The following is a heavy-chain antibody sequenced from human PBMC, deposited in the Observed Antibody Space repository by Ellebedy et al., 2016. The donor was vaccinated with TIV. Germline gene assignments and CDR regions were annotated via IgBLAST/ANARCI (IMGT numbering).Heavy chain of an antibody. CDR1: GFTFSSYA. CDR2: LSGIDGHT. D-gene: IGHD6-13*01. Sequence: GESLKISXTTSGFTFSSYAMSWVRQAPGKGLEWVSTLSGIDGHTYYADSVKGRFTISRDNSKNTLYLQMRSLRAEDSAVYYCAKDNEFSSSWYSPVDTFDIWGQGTTVTVSS. J-gene: IGHJ3*02. CDR3: AKDNEFSSSWYSPVDTFDI. V-gene: IGHV3-23*01.